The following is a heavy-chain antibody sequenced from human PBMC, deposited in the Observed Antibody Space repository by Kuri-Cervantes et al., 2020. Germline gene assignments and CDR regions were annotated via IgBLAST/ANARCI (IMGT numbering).Heavy chain of an antibody. V-gene: IGHV1-3*01. J-gene: IGHJ4*02. D-gene: IGHD6-19*01. CDR2: INAGNGNT. Sequence: ASVKVSCKASGYTFSSYAMHWVRQAPGQRLEWMGWINAGNGNTKYSQKFQGRVTITRDTSASTVYMEVRTLRSEDTAVYYRASGPLGAVAGRSLDYWGQGTLVTVSS. CDR1: GYTFSSYA. CDR3: ASGPLGAVAGRSLDY.